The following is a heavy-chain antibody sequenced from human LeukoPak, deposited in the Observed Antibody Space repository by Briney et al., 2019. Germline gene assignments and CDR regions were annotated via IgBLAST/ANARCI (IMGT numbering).Heavy chain of an antibody. J-gene: IGHJ6*03. CDR3: ARENCSGGSCYSIYYYYYMDV. CDR2: IYYSGST. V-gene: IGHV4-34*01. CDR1: GGSFSGYY. D-gene: IGHD2-15*01. Sequence: PSETLSLTCAVYGGSFSGYYWSWIRQPPGKGLEWIGSIYYSGSTYYNPSLKSRVTISVDTSKNQFSLKLSSVTAADTAVYYCARENCSGGSCYSIYYYYYMDVWGKGTTVTVSS.